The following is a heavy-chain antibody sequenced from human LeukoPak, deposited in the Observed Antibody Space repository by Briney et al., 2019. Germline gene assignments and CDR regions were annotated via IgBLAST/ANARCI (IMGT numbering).Heavy chain of an antibody. CDR2: IRSKANSYAT. J-gene: IGHJ4*02. Sequence: GGSLKLSCAASGFTFSGSAMPWVRQASRKGLEWVGRIRSKANSYATAYAASVKGRFTISRDDSKNTAYLQMNSLKTEDTAVYYCTRTPDYWGQGTLVTVSS. CDR3: TRTPDY. CDR1: GFTFSGSA. V-gene: IGHV3-73*01.